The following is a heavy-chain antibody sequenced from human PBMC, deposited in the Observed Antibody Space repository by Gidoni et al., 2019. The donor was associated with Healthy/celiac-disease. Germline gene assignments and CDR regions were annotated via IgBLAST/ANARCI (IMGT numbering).Heavy chain of an antibody. D-gene: IGHD3-10*01. V-gene: IGHV1-69*01. Sequence: QVQLVQSGAEVKKPGSSVKVSCKASGGTFSSYAISWVRQAPGQGLEWMGGIIPIFGTANYAQKFQGRVTITADESTSTAYMELSSLRSEDTAVYYCARDKDGSGSYYSWGAFDIWGQGTMVTVSS. CDR1: GGTFSSYA. J-gene: IGHJ3*02. CDR3: ARDKDGSGSYYSWGAFDI. CDR2: IIPIFGTA.